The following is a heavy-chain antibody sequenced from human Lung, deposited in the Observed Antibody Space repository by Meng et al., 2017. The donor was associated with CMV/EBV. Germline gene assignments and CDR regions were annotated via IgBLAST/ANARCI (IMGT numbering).Heavy chain of an antibody. CDR1: GASTGSRDYY. CDR2: IYYSGST. CDR3: AREKGTGEFEFWRCFY. V-gene: IGHV4-39*07. Sequence: SDTLSLTCRVSGASTGSRDYYWGWIRQPPGKGLEWIGSIYYSGSTQYNPSLKSRVTISVDTSKNQFSLKLNSVTTADTAVYYSAREKGTGEFEFWRCFYWXQGTLVXVSS. D-gene: IGHD3-3*01. J-gene: IGHJ4*02.